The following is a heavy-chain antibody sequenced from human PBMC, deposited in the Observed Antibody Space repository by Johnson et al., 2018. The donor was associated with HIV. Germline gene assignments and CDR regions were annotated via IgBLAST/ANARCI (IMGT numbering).Heavy chain of an antibody. D-gene: IGHD3-22*01. V-gene: IGHV3-15*01. CDR3: TTDDYDSSGRAFDI. J-gene: IGHJ3*02. CDR2: IKSKTDGGTT. CDR1: GFTFSNAW. Sequence: VQLVESGGGLVKPGGSLRLSCAASGFTFSNAWMSWVRQAPWKGLEWVGRIKSKTDGGTTDYAAPVKGRFTISRDDSKNTLYLQMNSLKTEDSAVYYCTTDDYDSSGRAFDIWGQGTMVTVSS.